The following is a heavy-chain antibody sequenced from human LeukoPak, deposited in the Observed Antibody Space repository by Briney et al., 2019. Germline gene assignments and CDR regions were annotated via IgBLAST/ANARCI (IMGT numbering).Heavy chain of an antibody. CDR2: ISGNGDNT. CDR1: GFTFISYS. Sequence: GGSLRLSCAASGFTFISYSMTWVRQAPGKGLEWLSSISGNGDNTYYADSVKGRFTISRDNSKDTLYLQMNSLRVDDTAAYYCAGQWLRLGPIDYWGQGTLVSVSS. D-gene: IGHD5-12*01. J-gene: IGHJ4*02. CDR3: AGQWLRLGPIDY. V-gene: IGHV3-23*01.